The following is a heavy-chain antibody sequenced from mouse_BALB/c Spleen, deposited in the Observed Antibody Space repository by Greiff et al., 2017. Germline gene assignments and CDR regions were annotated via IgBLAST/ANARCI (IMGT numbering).Heavy chain of an antibody. CDR2: ISYDGSN. D-gene: IGHD2-1*01. J-gene: IGHJ4*01. CDR1: GYSITSGYY. Sequence: DVKLQESGPGLVKPSQSLSLTCSVTGYSITSGYYWNWIRQFPGNKLEWMGYISYDGSNNYNPSLKNRISITSDTSKNQFFLKLNSVTTEDTATYYCARDRGRNYTYSAMDYWGQGTSVTVSS. V-gene: IGHV3-6*02. CDR3: ARDRGRNYTYSAMDY.